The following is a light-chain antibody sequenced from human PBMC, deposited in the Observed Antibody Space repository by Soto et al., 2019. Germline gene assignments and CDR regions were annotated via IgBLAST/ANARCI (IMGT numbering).Light chain of an antibody. CDR3: QQYNNWLWT. Sequence: EIVMTQSPATLSVSPGERATLSCRASQSVSSNFAWYQQKPGQAPTLLIYGASTRATGIPARFSGSGSGTEFTLTLSGLQSEDFAVYYCQQYNNWLWTFGQGTKVEIK. CDR2: GAS. J-gene: IGKJ1*01. V-gene: IGKV3-15*01. CDR1: QSVSSN.